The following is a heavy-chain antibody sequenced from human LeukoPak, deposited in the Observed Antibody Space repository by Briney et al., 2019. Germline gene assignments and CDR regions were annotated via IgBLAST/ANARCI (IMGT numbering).Heavy chain of an antibody. Sequence: SETLSLTCAVYSGSFSGYYWSWIRQPPGKGLEWIGEINHSGSTNYNPSLKSRVTISVDTSKNQFSLKLSSVTAADTAVYFCARGSDCNSTSCYPYFDYWGQGTLVTVSS. CDR3: ARGSDCNSTSCYPYFDY. J-gene: IGHJ4*02. CDR1: SGSFSGYY. V-gene: IGHV4-34*01. CDR2: INHSGST. D-gene: IGHD2-2*01.